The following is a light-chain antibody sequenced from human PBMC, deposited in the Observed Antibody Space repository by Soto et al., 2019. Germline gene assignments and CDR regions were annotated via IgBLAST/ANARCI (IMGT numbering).Light chain of an antibody. J-gene: IGLJ2*01. CDR3: QSYDSSLSAVV. CDR2: GNS. Sequence: QSVLTQPPSVSGAPGQRVTISCTGSSSNIGAGYDVQWYQQLPGTAPKLLIYGNSNRPSAVPDRFSGSKSGTSASLAITGLQAEDEADYYCQSYDSSLSAVVFGGGTKLTVL. V-gene: IGLV1-40*01. CDR1: SSNIGAGYD.